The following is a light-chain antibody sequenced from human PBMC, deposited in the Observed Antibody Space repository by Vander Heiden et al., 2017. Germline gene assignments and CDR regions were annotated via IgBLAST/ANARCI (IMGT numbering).Light chain of an antibody. J-gene: IGKJ1*01. CDR3: QQYYSTPRT. V-gene: IGKV4-1*01. CDR1: QSVLYSSHNENF. CDR2: WAS. Sequence: DIVLTQSPDSLAASLGERATIYCKSSQSVLYSSHNENFLAWYQQKPGQPPKLLIYWASTRASGVPDRFSGSGSGTDFTLSISSLQAEDVAVYYCQQYYSTPRTFGQGTKVEIK.